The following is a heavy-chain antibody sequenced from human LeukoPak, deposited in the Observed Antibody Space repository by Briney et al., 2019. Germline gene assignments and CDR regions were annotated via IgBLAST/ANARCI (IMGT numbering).Heavy chain of an antibody. J-gene: IGHJ4*02. CDR2: ISYDGSNK. CDR1: GFTFSNYG. Sequence: GGSLRLSCAASGFTFSNYGMHWVRQAPGKGLEWVAVISYDGSNKYYADSVKDRFTISRDNSKSTLYLQMNSLRTEDTAVYYCAKEGRGGYGSGSYPDYWGQGTLVTVSS. D-gene: IGHD3-10*01. CDR3: AKEGRGGYGSGSYPDY. V-gene: IGHV3-30*18.